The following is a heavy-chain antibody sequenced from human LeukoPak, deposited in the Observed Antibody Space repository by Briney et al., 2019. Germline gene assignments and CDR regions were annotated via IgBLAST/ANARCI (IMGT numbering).Heavy chain of an antibody. J-gene: IGHJ5*02. Sequence: GGSLRLSCAASGFTFSSFGMHWVRQAPGKGLEWVAIIWYDGRNKYYADSVKGRFTISRDNSKNTLYLQMNSLRAEDTAVYYCAKAYYGSGSPLDWFDPWGQGTLVTVSS. CDR2: IWYDGRNK. CDR1: GFTFSSFG. D-gene: IGHD3-10*01. V-gene: IGHV3-30*02. CDR3: AKAYYGSGSPLDWFDP.